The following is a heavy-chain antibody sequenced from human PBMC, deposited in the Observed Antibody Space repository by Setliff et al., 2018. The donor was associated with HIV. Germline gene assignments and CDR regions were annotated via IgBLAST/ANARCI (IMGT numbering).Heavy chain of an antibody. CDR2: IYRSGST. V-gene: IGHV4-38-2*01. CDR3: ARGGTYYNFWSAYSPHPFDY. CDR1: YYSVNSDYH. Sequence: PSETLSLTCVVSYYSVNSDYHWGWIRQSPGRGLQWIGHIYRSGSTYYNPSLKSRLTISVDTSKNHFSLKLSSVTAADTAVYYCARGGTYYNFWSAYSPHPFDYWGQGTLVTVSS. J-gene: IGHJ4*02. D-gene: IGHD3-3*01.